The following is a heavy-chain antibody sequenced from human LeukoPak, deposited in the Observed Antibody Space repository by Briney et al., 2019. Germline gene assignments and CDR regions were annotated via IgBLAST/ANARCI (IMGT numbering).Heavy chain of an antibody. CDR3: ARDNYDFWSGYRNFDY. V-gene: IGHV4-39*07. Sequence: SETLSLTCTVSGGSISSSSYYWGWIRQPPGKGLEWIGNIYYSGSTHYNPSLKSRVTISVDTSKNQFSLKLSSVTAADTAVYYCARDNYDFWSGYRNFDYWGQGTLVTVSS. J-gene: IGHJ4*02. CDR2: IYYSGST. D-gene: IGHD3-3*01. CDR1: GGSISSSSYY.